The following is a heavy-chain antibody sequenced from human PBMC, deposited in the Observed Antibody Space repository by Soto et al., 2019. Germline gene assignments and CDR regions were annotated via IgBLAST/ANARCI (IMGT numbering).Heavy chain of an antibody. V-gene: IGHV5-51*01. D-gene: IGHD6-13*01. Sequence: GESLKISCKGSGYSFTSYWIGWVRQMPGKGLEWMGIIYPGDSVTRYSPSFQGQVTISADKSISTAYLQWSSLKASDTAMYYCARPGYSSSWYGAFDIWGQGTMGTVSS. CDR2: IYPGDSVT. J-gene: IGHJ3*02. CDR3: ARPGYSSSWYGAFDI. CDR1: GYSFTSYW.